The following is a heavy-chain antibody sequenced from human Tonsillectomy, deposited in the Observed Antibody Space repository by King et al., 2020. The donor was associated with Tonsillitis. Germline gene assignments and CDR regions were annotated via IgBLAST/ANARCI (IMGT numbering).Heavy chain of an antibody. CDR2: IWYNGINK. CDR1: GFSFSDYA. D-gene: IGHD6-19*01. V-gene: IGHV3-33*08. J-gene: IGHJ4*02. CDR3: ARGAGSGSYPSPDF. Sequence: VQLVESGGGVVQPGRSLRLSCAASGFSFSDYAMHWVRQAPGKRLEWVAVIWYNGINKYYEDTVKGRFTISRDNSQNTLYLQMNSLRVEDTAVYYCARGAGSGSYPSPDFWGQGTLVTVSS.